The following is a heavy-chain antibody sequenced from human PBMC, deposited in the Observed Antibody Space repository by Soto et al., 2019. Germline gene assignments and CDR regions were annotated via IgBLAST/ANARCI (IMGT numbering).Heavy chain of an antibody. CDR1: GGSISSSSYY. J-gene: IGHJ5*02. Sequence: SETLSLTCTVSGGSISSSSYYWGWIRQPPGKGLEWIGSIYYSGSTYYNPSLKSRVTISVDTSKNQFSLKLSSVTAADTAVYYCVPSNLFDPWGQGTLVTVSS. CDR3: VPSNLFDP. V-gene: IGHV4-39*01. CDR2: IYYSGST.